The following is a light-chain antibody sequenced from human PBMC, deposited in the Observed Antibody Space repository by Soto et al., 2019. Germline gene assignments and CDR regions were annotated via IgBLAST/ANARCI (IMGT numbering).Light chain of an antibody. Sequence: QSALTQPRSVSGSPGQSVTISCTGTSNDVGGYHYVSWYQHHPGKAPKLVIFDVNRRPSGVPHRFSGSKSDNTASLTISGLQAEDEADYYCSSYVGSYIYVFRTGTKVTVL. CDR1: SNDVGGYHY. V-gene: IGLV2-11*01. CDR2: DVN. CDR3: SSYVGSYIYV. J-gene: IGLJ1*01.